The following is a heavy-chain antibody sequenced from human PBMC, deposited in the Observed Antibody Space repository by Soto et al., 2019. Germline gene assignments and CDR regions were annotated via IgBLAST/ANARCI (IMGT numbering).Heavy chain of an antibody. CDR3: ARVRWYGAYSDY. CDR2: IYDSGST. J-gene: IGHJ4*02. Sequence: QVQLQESGPGLVKPSQTLSLTCTVSGGSISSDNYYWSWIRQPPGKGLEWIGYIYDSGSTYYNPSLKSRVTISVDTPKNQFSLKLSSVTAADTAVYYCARVRWYGAYSDYWGQGTLVTVSS. CDR1: GGSISSDNYY. V-gene: IGHV4-30-4*01. D-gene: IGHD4-17*01.